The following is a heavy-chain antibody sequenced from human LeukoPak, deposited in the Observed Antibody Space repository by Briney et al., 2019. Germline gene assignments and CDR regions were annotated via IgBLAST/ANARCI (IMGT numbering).Heavy chain of an antibody. CDR3: AKAMGLYYYDSSGYYYDY. Sequence: QPGGSLRLSCAASGFTFDDYTMHWVCQAPGKGLEWVSLISGDGGSTYYADSVKGRFTISRDNSKKSLYLEMNSLRTEDTALYYCAKAMGLYYYDSSGYYYDYWGQGTLVTVSS. V-gene: IGHV3-43*02. CDR1: GFTFDDYT. D-gene: IGHD3-22*01. J-gene: IGHJ4*02. CDR2: ISGDGGST.